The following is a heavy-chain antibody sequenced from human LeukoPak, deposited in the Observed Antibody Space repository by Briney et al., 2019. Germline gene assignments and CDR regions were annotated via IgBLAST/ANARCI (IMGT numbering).Heavy chain of an antibody. Sequence: SSETLSLTCTVSGGSISSYYWSWIRQPPGKGLEWIGYIYYSGSTNYNPSLKSRVTISVDTSKNQFSLKLSSVTAADTAVYYCAREAGYDYVWGSYNPSGFDYWGQGTLVTVSS. D-gene: IGHD3-16*01. CDR3: AREAGYDYVWGSYNPSGFDY. V-gene: IGHV4-59*01. CDR1: GGSISSYY. J-gene: IGHJ4*02. CDR2: IYYSGST.